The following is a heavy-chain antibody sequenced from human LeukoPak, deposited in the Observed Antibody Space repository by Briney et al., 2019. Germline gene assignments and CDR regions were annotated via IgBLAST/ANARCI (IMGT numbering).Heavy chain of an antibody. CDR2: ISSSSSYI. V-gene: IGHV3-21*01. Sequence: GGSLRLSCAASGFTFSSYSMNWVRQAPGKGLEWVSSISSSSSYIHYADSVKGRFTISRDNAKNSLYLQMNSLRAEDTAVYYCARDLSSFDILTGYYPDYWGQGTLVTVSS. J-gene: IGHJ4*02. CDR1: GFTFSSYS. D-gene: IGHD3-9*01. CDR3: ARDLSSFDILTGYYPDY.